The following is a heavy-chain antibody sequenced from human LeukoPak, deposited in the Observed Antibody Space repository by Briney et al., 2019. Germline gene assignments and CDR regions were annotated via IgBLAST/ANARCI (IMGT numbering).Heavy chain of an antibody. Sequence: SQTLSLTCTVSGGSISSGDYYWSWIRQPPGKGLEWIGYIYYSGSTNYNPSLKSRVTISVDTSKNQFSLKLSSVTAADTAVYYCAREEYSSGSNGMDVWGQGTTVTVSS. CDR2: IYYSGST. CDR3: AREEYSSGSNGMDV. D-gene: IGHD6-19*01. J-gene: IGHJ6*02. V-gene: IGHV4-61*08. CDR1: GGSISSGDYY.